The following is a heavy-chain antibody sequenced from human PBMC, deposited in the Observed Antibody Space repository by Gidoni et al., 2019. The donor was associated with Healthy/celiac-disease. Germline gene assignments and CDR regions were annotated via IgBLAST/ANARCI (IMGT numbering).Heavy chain of an antibody. CDR2: IKHSGST. D-gene: IGHD3-9*01. J-gene: IGHJ4*02. CDR1: GGSFRGYY. V-gene: IGHV4-34*01. CDR3: ATGRRNYDILTGYYNGGSDY. Sequence: QVQLQQWGAGLLKPSETLSLTCAVYGGSFRGYYWSWISQPPGKWLDGIGEIKHSGSTNYNPSLKSRVTISVDTSKNQFSLKLSSVTAADTAVYYCATGRRNYDILTGYYNGGSDYWGQGTLVTVSS.